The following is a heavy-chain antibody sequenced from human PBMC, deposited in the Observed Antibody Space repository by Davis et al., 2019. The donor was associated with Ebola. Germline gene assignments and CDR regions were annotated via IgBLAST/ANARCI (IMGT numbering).Heavy chain of an antibody. CDR1: GGTFSSYA. Sequence: SVKVSCKASGGTFSSYAISWVRQAPGQGLEWMGRIIPILGIANYAQKFQGRVTITADKSTSTAYMELSSLRSEDTAVYYCARGLYYYDSSGYYNFEFDYWGQGTLVTVSS. V-gene: IGHV1-69*04. CDR2: IIPILGIA. CDR3: ARGLYYYDSSGYYNFEFDY. J-gene: IGHJ4*02. D-gene: IGHD3-22*01.